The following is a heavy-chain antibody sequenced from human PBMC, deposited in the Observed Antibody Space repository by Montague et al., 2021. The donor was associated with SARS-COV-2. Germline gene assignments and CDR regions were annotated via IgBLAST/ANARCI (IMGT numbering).Heavy chain of an antibody. V-gene: IGHV4-34*01. J-gene: IGHJ6*02. CDR3: ARVASDGGWRGGRRYYHYAMDV. CDR2: ITHTGGT. Sequence: SETLSLTCAVYGGSFSNYYWTWIRQSPGKGLEWIGEITHTGGTKXDPSLISRATVSVDTSRNQFSLKLTSMTAADTAVYFCARVASDGGWRGGRRYYHYAMDVWGQGTSVIVS. CDR1: GGSFSNYY. D-gene: IGHD4-23*01.